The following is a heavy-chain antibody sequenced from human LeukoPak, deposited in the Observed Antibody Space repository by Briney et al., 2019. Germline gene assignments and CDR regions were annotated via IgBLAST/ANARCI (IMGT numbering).Heavy chain of an antibody. CDR2: ISWNSGTI. CDR3: AKDGRYYDNSGYPEY. J-gene: IGHJ4*02. V-gene: IGHV3-9*01. Sequence: PGGSLRLSCSASGFTFDDYSMHWVRQVPGKGLEWVSGISWNSGTIGSADSVKGRFTISRDNAKNSLYLQMSSLRPEDTALYYCAKDGRYYDNSGYPEYWGQGTLVTVSS. CDR1: GFTFDDYS. D-gene: IGHD3-22*01.